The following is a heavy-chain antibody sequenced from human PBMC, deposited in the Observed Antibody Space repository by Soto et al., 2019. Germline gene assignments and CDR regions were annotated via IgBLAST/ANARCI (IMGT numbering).Heavy chain of an antibody. Sequence: GGSLRLSCAASGFTFSSYSMNWVRQAPGKGLEWVSYISSSSSTIYYADSVKGRFTISRDNAKNSLYLQMNSLRVEDTAVYYCAREYYDILTGYQYYFDYWGQGTLVTVSS. D-gene: IGHD3-9*01. CDR3: AREYYDILTGYQYYFDY. CDR2: ISSSSSTI. J-gene: IGHJ4*02. CDR1: GFTFSSYS. V-gene: IGHV3-48*01.